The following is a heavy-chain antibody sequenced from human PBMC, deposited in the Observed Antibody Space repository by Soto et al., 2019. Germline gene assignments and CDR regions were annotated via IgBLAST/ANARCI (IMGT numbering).Heavy chain of an antibody. J-gene: IGHJ6*03. D-gene: IGHD7-27*01. Sequence: EVQLVESGGGLVQPGGSLRLSCAASGFSFSYYGMNWVCQAPGKGLEWVSYISTSSSNIYYADSVKGRFTISRDNAKNSLSLQMNSLRAADKAGYYRARKNHTGNYHMDVWGKGTTVTVSS. CDR3: ARKNHTGNYHMDV. V-gene: IGHV3-48*01. CDR1: GFSFSYYG. CDR2: ISTSSSNI.